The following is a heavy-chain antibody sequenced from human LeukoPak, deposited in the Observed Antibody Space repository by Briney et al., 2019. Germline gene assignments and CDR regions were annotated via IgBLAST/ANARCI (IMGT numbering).Heavy chain of an antibody. CDR2: IYPGDSDT. D-gene: IGHD6-13*01. Sequence: GESLKISCKGSGYSFTSYWIGWVRQMPGKGLEWMGIIYPGDSDTRYSPSFQGQVTISADKSISTAYLQWSSLKASDTAMYYCARRSRIAAAGTRAFDIWGQGTMVTVSS. CDR3: ARRSRIAAAGTRAFDI. V-gene: IGHV5-51*01. J-gene: IGHJ3*02. CDR1: GYSFTSYW.